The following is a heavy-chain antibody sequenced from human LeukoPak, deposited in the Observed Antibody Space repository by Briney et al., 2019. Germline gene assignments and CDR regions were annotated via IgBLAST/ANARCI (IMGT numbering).Heavy chain of an antibody. CDR1: GYTFTSYG. CDR2: ISGYNGNT. D-gene: IGHD6-13*01. V-gene: IGHV1-18*01. J-gene: IGHJ4*02. Sequence: ASVKVSCKAYGYTFTSYGISWVRQAPGQGLEWMGWISGYNGNTNYAQKFQGRVTMTTDTSTGTAYMEVRSLRSDDTAVYYCAREGTLIAAVGRRLYYFDYWGQGTLVTVSS. CDR3: AREGTLIAAVGRRLYYFDY.